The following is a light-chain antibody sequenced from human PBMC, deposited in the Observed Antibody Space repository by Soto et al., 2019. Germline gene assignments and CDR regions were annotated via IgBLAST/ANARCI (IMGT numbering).Light chain of an antibody. CDR2: DVT. V-gene: IGLV2-14*03. Sequence: QSVLTQPASVSGSAGQSITISCTGTSSDVGGHNYVSWYQHHPGKAPKLIIYDVTYRPSGVSDRFSGSKSANTASLTISGLQAEDEADYYCSSYTSITLYVFGTGTKLTVL. J-gene: IGLJ1*01. CDR3: SSYTSITLYV. CDR1: SSDVGGHNY.